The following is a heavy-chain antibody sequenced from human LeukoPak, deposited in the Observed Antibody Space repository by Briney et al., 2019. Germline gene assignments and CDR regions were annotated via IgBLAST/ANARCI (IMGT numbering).Heavy chain of an antibody. V-gene: IGHV3-23*01. CDR3: AKAHTYYYDSSGYYILV. CDR2: ISGSGGST. CDR1: GFTFSSYA. J-gene: IGHJ4*02. Sequence: GGSLRLSCAASGFTFSSYAMSWVRQAPRKGLEWVSAISGSGGSTYYADSVKGRFTISRDNSKNTLYLQMNSLRAEDTAVYYCAKAHTYYYDSSGYYILVWGQGTLVTVSS. D-gene: IGHD3-22*01.